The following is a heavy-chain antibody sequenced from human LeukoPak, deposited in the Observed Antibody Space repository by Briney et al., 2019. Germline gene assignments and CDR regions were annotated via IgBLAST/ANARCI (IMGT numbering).Heavy chain of an antibody. CDR1: GFTFSSYS. Sequence: GGSLRLSCAASGFTFSSYSMNWVRQAPGKGLEWVSSISSSSYIYYADSVKGRFTISRGNAKNSLYLQMNSLRAEDTAVYYCARASAVAGTRHYWGQGTLVTVSS. J-gene: IGHJ4*02. D-gene: IGHD6-19*01. CDR2: ISSSSYI. V-gene: IGHV3-21*01. CDR3: ARASAVAGTRHY.